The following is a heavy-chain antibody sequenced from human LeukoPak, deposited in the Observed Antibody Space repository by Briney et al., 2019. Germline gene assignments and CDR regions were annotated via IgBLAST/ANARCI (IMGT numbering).Heavy chain of an antibody. Sequence: ASVKVSCKASGYTFTSYDINWVRQATGQGLEWMGWMSPNSGNTGYAQKFQGRVTMTTDTSTSTAYVELRSLRSDDTAVYYCARDRGEDSSGCDFDYWGQGTLVTVSS. D-gene: IGHD6-19*01. V-gene: IGHV1-8*01. CDR1: GYTFTSYD. CDR2: MSPNSGNT. CDR3: ARDRGEDSSGCDFDY. J-gene: IGHJ4*02.